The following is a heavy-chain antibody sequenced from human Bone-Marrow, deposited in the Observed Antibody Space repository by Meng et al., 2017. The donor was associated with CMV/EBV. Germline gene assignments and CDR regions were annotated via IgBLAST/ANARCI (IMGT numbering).Heavy chain of an antibody. CDR1: GGSISSGDYY. D-gene: IGHD2-2*01. CDR3: AREPLRSIVVVPAASDY. V-gene: IGHV4-30-4*08. CDR2: IYYSGST. J-gene: IGHJ4*02. Sequence: SETLSLTCTVSGGSISSGDYYWSWIRQPPGKGLEWIGYIYYSGSTYYNPSLKSRVTISVDTSKNQFSLKLSSVTAADTAVYYCAREPLRSIVVVPAASDYWGQGTLVTVSS.